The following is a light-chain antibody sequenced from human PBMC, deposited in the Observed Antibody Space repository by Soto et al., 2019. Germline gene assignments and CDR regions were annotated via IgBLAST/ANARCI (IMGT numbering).Light chain of an antibody. Sequence: QSVLTQPPSASGTPGQRVTISCSGSSSNIGSYTVNWYQQIPGTAPKLLIYSNTQRPSGVPDRLSGSKSGTSASLAIRGLQSEDEADYYCAAWADSLNGRVFGGWTKLSVL. V-gene: IGLV1-44*01. CDR3: AAWADSLNGRV. J-gene: IGLJ2*01. CDR2: SNT. CDR1: SSNIGSYT.